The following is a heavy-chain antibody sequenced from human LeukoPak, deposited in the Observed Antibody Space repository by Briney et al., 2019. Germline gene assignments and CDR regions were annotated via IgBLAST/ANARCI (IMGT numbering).Heavy chain of an antibody. CDR3: AKAFDYNGLRGEGGSFDC. J-gene: IGHJ4*02. CDR2: IGVGDDT. CDR1: GFNFSKND. Sequence: GGSLRLSCVASGFNFSKNDMHWVRQTTERGLEWVSAIGVGDDTYYADPVKGRLTISRENGKNSVYLQMNSLRAGDTAVYFCAKAFDYNGLRGEGGSFDCWGQGALVTVSS. D-gene: IGHD4-11*01. V-gene: IGHV3-13*01.